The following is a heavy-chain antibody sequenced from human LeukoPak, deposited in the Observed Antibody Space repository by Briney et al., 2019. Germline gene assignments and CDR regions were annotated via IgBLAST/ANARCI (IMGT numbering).Heavy chain of an antibody. CDR1: GFTFNNCG. CDR2: IWFDGSNK. Sequence: PGGSLRLSCAASGFTFNNCGMHWVRQAPGKGLEWVAVIWFDGSNKYYADSVKGRFTISSDNSENTLFLQMSSLRAEDTAVYYCAKDVYGDYGGLDYWGQGTLVTVSS. D-gene: IGHD4-17*01. CDR3: AKDVYGDYGGLDY. J-gene: IGHJ4*02. V-gene: IGHV3-33*06.